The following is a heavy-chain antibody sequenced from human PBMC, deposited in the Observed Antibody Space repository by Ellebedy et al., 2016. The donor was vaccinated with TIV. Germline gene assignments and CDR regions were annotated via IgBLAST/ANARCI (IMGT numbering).Heavy chain of an antibody. J-gene: IGHJ4*02. CDR1: GYTFDDYG. D-gene: IGHD2-21*02. Sequence: AASVKVSCKASGYTFDDYGISWARQAPGQGLEWMGWINCYNGNTNYAQKFQDRLTMTTDTPANIGYIELRSLRSDDTAVYYCVRGGDPTILDHWGQGTLVTVSS. V-gene: IGHV1-18*04. CDR2: INCYNGNT. CDR3: VRGGDPTILDH.